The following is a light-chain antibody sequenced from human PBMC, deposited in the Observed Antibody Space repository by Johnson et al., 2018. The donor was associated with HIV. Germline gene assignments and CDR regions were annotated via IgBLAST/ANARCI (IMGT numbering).Light chain of an antibody. Sequence: QSVLTQPPSVSAAPGQKVTISCSGSSSNIGNNYVSWYQQLPGTAPKLLIYESNQRPSGIPDRFSGSKSGTSATLGITGRQTGDEADYYCGTWESRRRAGICGTGTKVTVL. CDR1: SSNIGNNY. V-gene: IGLV1-51*02. J-gene: IGLJ1*01. CDR3: GTWESRRRAGI. CDR2: ESN.